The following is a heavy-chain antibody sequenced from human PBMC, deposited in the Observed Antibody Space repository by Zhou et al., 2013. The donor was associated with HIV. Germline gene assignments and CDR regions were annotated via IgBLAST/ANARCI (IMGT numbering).Heavy chain of an antibody. V-gene: IGHV1-69*05. D-gene: IGHD3-22*01. CDR3: ARGGRYYDSGLAGY. CDR1: GGTFSSYA. CDR2: IIPIFGTA. Sequence: QVQVVQSGAEVKKPGSSVKVSCKASGGTFSSYAISWVRQAPGQGLEWMGGIIPIFGTANYAQNFQGRVTMTRDTSTSTVYMELSSLRSEDTAVYYCARGGRYYDSGLAGYWGQGTLVTVSS. J-gene: IGHJ4*02.